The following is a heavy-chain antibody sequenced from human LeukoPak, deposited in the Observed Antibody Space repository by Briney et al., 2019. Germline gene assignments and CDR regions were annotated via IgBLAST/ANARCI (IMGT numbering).Heavy chain of an antibody. J-gene: IGHJ4*02. D-gene: IGHD7-27*01. CDR2: INHSGST. CDR1: GGSFSGYY. CDR3: ARGRNWGSRTRKAVYYFDY. Sequence: KPSETLSLTCAVYGGSFSGYYWSRIRQPPGKGLEWIGEINHSGSTNYNPSLKSRVTISVDTSKNQFSLKLSSVTAADTAVYYCARGRNWGSRTRKAVYYFDYWGQGTLVTVSS. V-gene: IGHV4-34*01.